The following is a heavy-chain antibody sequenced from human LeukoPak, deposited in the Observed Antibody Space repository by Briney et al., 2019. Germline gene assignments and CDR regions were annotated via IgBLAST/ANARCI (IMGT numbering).Heavy chain of an antibody. V-gene: IGHV3-30-3*01. CDR1: GFTFSSYA. J-gene: IGHJ4*02. CDR3: ARSNGTWRYFFDS. Sequence: GGSLRLSCAASGFTFSSYAMHWVRQAPGKGLEWVAVISYDGSNKYYADSVKGRFTISRDNSKNTLYLQMNSLRAEDTAVYYCARSNGTWRYFFDSWGQGTLVTVSS. CDR2: ISYDGSNK. D-gene: IGHD1-14*01.